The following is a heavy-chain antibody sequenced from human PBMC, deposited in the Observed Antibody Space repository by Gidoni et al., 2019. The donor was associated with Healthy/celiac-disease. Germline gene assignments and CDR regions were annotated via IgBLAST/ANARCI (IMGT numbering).Heavy chain of an antibody. CDR3: ARWVPHYYYDSSRFDP. J-gene: IGHJ5*02. V-gene: IGHV4-39*01. CDR2: IYYRGST. Sequence: QLQLQESGPGLVKPSETLSLTCTVSGGSLSSSSYYWGWSRQPPGKGLEWIGSIYYRGSTYHNPSLKIRVTISVDTSKNQFSLKLSSVTAADTAVYYCARWVPHYYYDSSRFDPWGQGTLVTVSS. D-gene: IGHD3-22*01. CDR1: GGSLSSSSYY.